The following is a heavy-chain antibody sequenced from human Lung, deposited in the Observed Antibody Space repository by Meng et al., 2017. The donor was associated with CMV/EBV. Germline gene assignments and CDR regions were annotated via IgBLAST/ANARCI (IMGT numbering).Heavy chain of an antibody. D-gene: IGHD7-27*01. Sequence: SVXVSXXASGYTFTLFDIHWVRQAPGQGLEWLGWINPNTDGTNYAQRFQGRVAMTCDTSITTAYMELSSLTSDDTAIYYCARDRILSRLGRSDAFDFWGQGTXVTVSS. CDR2: INPNTDGT. V-gene: IGHV1-2*02. CDR1: GYTFTLFD. CDR3: ARDRILSRLGRSDAFDF. J-gene: IGHJ3*01.